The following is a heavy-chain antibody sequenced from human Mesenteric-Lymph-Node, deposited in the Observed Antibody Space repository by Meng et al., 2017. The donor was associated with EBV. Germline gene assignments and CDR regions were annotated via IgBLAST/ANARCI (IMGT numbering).Heavy chain of an antibody. CDR3: AGGSYGSVY. CDR1: GFTFRTYA. D-gene: IGHD5-18*01. Sequence: VHLVESGGGLLQPGGSLRLSCAASGFTFRTYAMTWVRQAPGKGLEWVAVISYDGSNKYYADSVKGRFTISRDNSKNTLYLQMNSLRAEDTAVYYCAGGSYGSVYWGQGTLVTVSS. CDR2: ISYDGSNK. V-gene: IGHV3-30*03. J-gene: IGHJ4*02.